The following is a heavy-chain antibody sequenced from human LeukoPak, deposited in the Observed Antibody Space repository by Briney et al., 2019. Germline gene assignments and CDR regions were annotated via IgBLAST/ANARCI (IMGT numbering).Heavy chain of an antibody. J-gene: IGHJ5*02. CDR3: ARGLYYYGSGNYYNVGSPLEA. CDR1: GGSISSSSYY. Sequence: SETLSLTCTVSGGSISSSSYYWGWIRQPPGKGLEWIGSIYYSGSTYYNPSLRSRVTISVDTSKNQFSLKLSSVTAADTAVYYCARGLYYYGSGNYYNVGSPLEAWGQGTLVTVSS. V-gene: IGHV4-39*07. D-gene: IGHD3-10*01. CDR2: IYYSGST.